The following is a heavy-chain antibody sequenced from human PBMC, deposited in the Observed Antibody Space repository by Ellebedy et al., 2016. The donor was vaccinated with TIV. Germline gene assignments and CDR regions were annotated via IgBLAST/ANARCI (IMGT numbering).Heavy chain of an antibody. CDR1: GFTFRNNS. CDR2: IRSKANSYAT. CDR3: TSGDGVDV. V-gene: IGHV3-73*01. Sequence: GESLKISCAASGFTFRNNSMNWVRQASGKGLEWVGRIRSKANSYATAYAASVKGRFTISRDDSKNTAYLQMNSLKTEDTAVYYCTSGDGVDVWGQGTTVTVSS. J-gene: IGHJ6*02. D-gene: IGHD7-27*01.